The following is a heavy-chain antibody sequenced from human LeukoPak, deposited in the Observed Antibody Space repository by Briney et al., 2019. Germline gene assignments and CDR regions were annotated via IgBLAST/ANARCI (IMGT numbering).Heavy chain of an antibody. Sequence: SETLSLTCAVYGGSFSGYYWSWIRQPPGKGLEWIGEINHSGSTNYNPSLKSRVTISVDTSKNQFSLKLSSVTAADTAVYFCARVGTRLGLFYLGQGTLVTVSS. CDR1: GGSFSGYY. J-gene: IGHJ4*02. CDR2: INHSGST. CDR3: ARVGTRLGLFY. V-gene: IGHV4-34*01. D-gene: IGHD1-1*01.